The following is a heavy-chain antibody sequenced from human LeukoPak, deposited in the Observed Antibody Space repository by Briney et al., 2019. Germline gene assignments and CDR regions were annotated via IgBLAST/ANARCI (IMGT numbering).Heavy chain of an antibody. J-gene: IGHJ6*03. CDR3: ARGPPYDFWSARGYSYYYMDV. Sequence: GASVKVSCKASGYTFTNYDINWVRQAPGQGLEWMGWMNPNSGNTGYAQKFQGRVTMTRDTSISTAYMELSSLRSEDTAVYYCARGPPYDFWSARGYSYYYMDVWGKGTTVTVSS. V-gene: IGHV1-8*01. D-gene: IGHD3-3*01. CDR2: MNPNSGNT. CDR1: GYTFTNYD.